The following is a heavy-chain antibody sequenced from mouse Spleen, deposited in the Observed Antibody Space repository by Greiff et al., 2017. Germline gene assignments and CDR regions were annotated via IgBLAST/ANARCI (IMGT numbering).Heavy chain of an antibody. CDR2: ISTYYGDA. CDR3: ARGGYGSSSWFAY. V-gene: IGHV1S137*01. CDR1: GYTFTDYA. D-gene: IGHD1-1*01. Sequence: VQLQQSGAELVRPGVSVKISCKGSGYTFTDYAMHWVKQSHAKSLEWIGVISTYYGDASYNQKFKGKATMTVDKSSSTAYMELARLTSEDSAIYYCARGGYGSSSWFAYWGQGTLVTVSA. J-gene: IGHJ3*01.